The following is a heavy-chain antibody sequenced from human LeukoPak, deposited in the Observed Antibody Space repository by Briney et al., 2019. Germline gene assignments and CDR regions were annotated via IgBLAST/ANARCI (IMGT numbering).Heavy chain of an antibody. J-gene: IGHJ4*02. CDR2: INPNSGGT. V-gene: IGHV1-2*02. Sequence: ASVKVSCKASGYTFTGYYMHWVRQAPGQGLEWMGWINPNSGGTNYAQKFQGRVTMTRDTSISTAYMELSRLRSDDTAVYYCARAGGIIAAAGGIDYWGQGTLVTVSS. D-gene: IGHD6-13*01. CDR3: ARAGGIIAAAGGIDY. CDR1: GYTFTGYY.